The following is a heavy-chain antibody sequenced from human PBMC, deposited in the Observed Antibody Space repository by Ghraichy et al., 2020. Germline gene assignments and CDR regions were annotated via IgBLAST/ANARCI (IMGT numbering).Heavy chain of an antibody. D-gene: IGHD2-21*02. J-gene: IGHJ4*02. Sequence: GGSLRLSCAASGFSVSANFMSWVRQAPGKGLEWVSTIYNNNSTYYADSVKGRFTFSRDNSKTTLYLQMNSLRAEDTAVYYCARAFPSCGGDCYSTGDYCGQGTLVTVSS. CDR2: IYNNNST. V-gene: IGHV3-53*01. CDR3: ARAFPSCGGDCYSTGDY. CDR1: GFSVSANF.